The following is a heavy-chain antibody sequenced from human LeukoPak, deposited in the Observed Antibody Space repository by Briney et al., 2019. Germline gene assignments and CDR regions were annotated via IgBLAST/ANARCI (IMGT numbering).Heavy chain of an antibody. V-gene: IGHV4-59*01. Sequence: SETLSLTCTVSGGSISSYYWSWIRQPPGKGQEWIGYIYYSGSTNYNPSLKSRVTISVDTSKNQFSLKLSSVTAADTAVYYCASERVRDSGGWYYWGQGTLVTVSS. D-gene: IGHD6-19*01. CDR3: ASERVRDSGGWYY. J-gene: IGHJ4*02. CDR1: GGSISSYY. CDR2: IYYSGST.